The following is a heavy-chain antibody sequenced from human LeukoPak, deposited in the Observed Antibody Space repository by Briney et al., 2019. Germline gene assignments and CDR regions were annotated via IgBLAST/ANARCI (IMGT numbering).Heavy chain of an antibody. D-gene: IGHD2-2*01. CDR2: IYYSGTT. J-gene: IGHJ4*02. Sequence: SETLSLTCTVSGGSISSYYWTWIRQPPGKGLEWIGYIYYSGTTKYNPSLKSRVTLSLDTSKNQFSLRLNSVTAADTAVYYCARRVAVPGSYYFDYWGQGTLVTVSS. CDR1: GGSISSYY. CDR3: ARRVAVPGSYYFDY. V-gene: IGHV4-59*08.